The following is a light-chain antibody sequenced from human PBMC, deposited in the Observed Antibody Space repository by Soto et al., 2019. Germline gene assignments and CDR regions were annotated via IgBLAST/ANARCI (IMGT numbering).Light chain of an antibody. J-gene: IGKJ2*01. V-gene: IGKV1-39*01. CDR2: AAS. CDR3: LQRYSTPYT. Sequence: DIQMTHAPSSLSASVGDRVTITCRASQSISCYLTWYQQKPGKAPKHLIYAASSLQRGVPSRFRGSGSWTDFTLTTSSLQPADCATYECLQRYSTPYTFGQGTKLQIK. CDR1: QSISCY.